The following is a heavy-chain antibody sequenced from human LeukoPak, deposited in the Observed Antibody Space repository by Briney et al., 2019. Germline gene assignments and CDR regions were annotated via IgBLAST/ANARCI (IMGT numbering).Heavy chain of an antibody. CDR2: ISYDGSNK. Sequence: GGSLRLSCAASGFTFSSYGMHWVRQAPGKGLEWVAVISYDGSNKYYADSVKGRFTISRDNSKNTLYLQMNSLRAEDTAVYYCARTLYYYDSSGYFYWGQGTLVTVSS. CDR3: ARTLYYYDSSGYFY. CDR1: GFTFSSYG. D-gene: IGHD3-22*01. J-gene: IGHJ4*02. V-gene: IGHV3-30*03.